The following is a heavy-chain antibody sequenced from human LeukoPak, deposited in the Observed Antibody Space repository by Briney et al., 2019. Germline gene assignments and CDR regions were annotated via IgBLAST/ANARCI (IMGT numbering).Heavy chain of an antibody. CDR1: GASFSDYY. D-gene: IGHD2/OR15-2a*01. Sequence: KTSETLSLTCAVYGASFSDYYWSWIRQSPGKGLEWIGEINHSGITNYNPSLKSRVTISVDTSKNQFSLKLSSVTAADTAVYYCARRSMGLSFRWFDPWGQGTLVTVSS. J-gene: IGHJ5*02. CDR3: ARRSMGLSFRWFDP. V-gene: IGHV4-34*01. CDR2: INHSGIT.